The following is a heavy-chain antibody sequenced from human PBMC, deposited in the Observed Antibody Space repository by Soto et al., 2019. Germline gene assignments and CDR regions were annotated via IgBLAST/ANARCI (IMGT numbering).Heavy chain of an antibody. D-gene: IGHD2-2*02. J-gene: IGHJ4*02. V-gene: IGHV3-23*01. CDR3: ARDVYCSSTSCYNGKPFDY. CDR1: GFTFSSYA. CDR2: ISGSGGST. Sequence: GSLRLSCAASGFTFSSYAMSWVRQAPGKGLEWVSAISGSGGSTYYADSVKGRFTISRDNSKNTLYLQMNSLRAEDTAVYYCARDVYCSSTSCYNGKPFDYWGQGTLVTVSS.